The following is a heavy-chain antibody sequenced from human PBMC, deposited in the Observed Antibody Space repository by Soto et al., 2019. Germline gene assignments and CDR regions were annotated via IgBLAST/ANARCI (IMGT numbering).Heavy chain of an antibody. CDR1: GGSISSSSYY. J-gene: IGHJ5*02. Sequence: PSETLSLTCTVSGGSISSSSYYWGWIRQPPGKGLEWIGSIYYSGSTYYNPSLKSRVTISVDTSKNQFSLKLSSVTAADTAVYYCAREVVVSVAARPVWFDPWGQGHLVTVSS. CDR2: IYYSGST. CDR3: AREVVVSVAARPVWFDP. D-gene: IGHD6-6*01. V-gene: IGHV4-39*02.